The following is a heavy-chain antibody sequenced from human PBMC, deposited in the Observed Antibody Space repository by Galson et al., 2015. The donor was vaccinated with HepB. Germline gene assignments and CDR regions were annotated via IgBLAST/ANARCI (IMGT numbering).Heavy chain of an antibody. CDR3: AKDGDSGYRIYYYYYMDV. V-gene: IGHV3-43*01. D-gene: IGHD5-12*01. CDR2: ISWDGGST. Sequence: SLRLSCAASGFTFDDYTMHWVRQAPGKGLEWVSLISWDGGSTYYADSVKGRFTISRDNSKNSLYLQMNSLRTEDTALYYCAKDGDSGYRIYYYYYMDVWGKGTTVTVSS. J-gene: IGHJ6*03. CDR1: GFTFDDYT.